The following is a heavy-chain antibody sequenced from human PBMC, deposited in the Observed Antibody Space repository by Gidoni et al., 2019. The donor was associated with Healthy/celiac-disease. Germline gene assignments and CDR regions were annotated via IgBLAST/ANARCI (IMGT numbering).Heavy chain of an antibody. V-gene: IGHV3-9*01. CDR1: GFPFDDYA. CDR2: ISWNSGSI. Sequence: EVHLLASGGGFVQPGSSLRLSCSASGFPFDDYAMHWVRQGPGKDLEWVSGISWNSGSIGYEDYVKGRVTISRDKAKNSLYLKMNSLRAEETALYYCARDYGGNSAGMDVWGQGTTVTVSS. CDR3: ARDYGGNSAGMDV. J-gene: IGHJ6*02. D-gene: IGHD4-17*01.